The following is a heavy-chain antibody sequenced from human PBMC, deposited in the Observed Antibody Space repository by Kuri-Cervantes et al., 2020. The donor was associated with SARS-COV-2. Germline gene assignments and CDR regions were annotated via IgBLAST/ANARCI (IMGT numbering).Heavy chain of an antibody. Sequence: ESLKISCTVSGGSISSYYWSWIRQPPGKGLEWIGYIYYSGSTNYNPSLKSRVTISVDTSKNQFSLKLSSVTAADTAVYYCARDPYHYDYSLPVDYWGQGTLVTVSS. J-gene: IGHJ4*02. CDR3: ARDPYHYDYSLPVDY. V-gene: IGHV4-59*12. CDR2: IYYSGST. D-gene: IGHD3-22*01. CDR1: GGSISSYY.